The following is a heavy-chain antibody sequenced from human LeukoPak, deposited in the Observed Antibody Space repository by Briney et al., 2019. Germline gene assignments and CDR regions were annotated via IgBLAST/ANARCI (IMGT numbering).Heavy chain of an antibody. CDR1: GFTFSSYW. Sequence: GGSLRLSCAASGFTFSSYWMSWVRQAPGKGLEWVANIKQDGSEKYYVDSVKGRFTISRDNSKNTLYLQMSSLRAEDTAVYYCARRAGAYSHPYDYWGQGTLVTVSS. CDR3: ARRAGAYSHPYDY. V-gene: IGHV3-7*03. D-gene: IGHD4/OR15-4a*01. CDR2: IKQDGSEK. J-gene: IGHJ4*02.